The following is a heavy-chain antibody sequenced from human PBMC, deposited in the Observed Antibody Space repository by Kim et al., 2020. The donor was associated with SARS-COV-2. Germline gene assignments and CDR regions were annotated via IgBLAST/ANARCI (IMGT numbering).Heavy chain of an antibody. J-gene: IGHJ4*02. CDR1: GESFSGHY. Sequence: SETLSLTCAVSGESFSGHYWSWIRQPPGKGLEWIGEITHGGSTHYNPSLKGRVTFSVDTSKKQFSLKLNSVTAADTAVYYCARGPEIALAGTSFDNWGQGTLVTVSS. D-gene: IGHD6-19*01. V-gene: IGHV4-34*01. CDR2: ITHGGST. CDR3: ARGPEIALAGTSFDN.